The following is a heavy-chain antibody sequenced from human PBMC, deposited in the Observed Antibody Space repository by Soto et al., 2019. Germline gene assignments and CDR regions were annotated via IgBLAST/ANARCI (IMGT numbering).Heavy chain of an antibody. CDR1: GGSITSSSYY. J-gene: IGHJ5*02. Sequence: KPSETLSLTCTVSGGSITSSSYYWAWIRQPPGKGLEWIGSISYSGSSYYKPSLKSRPTISVDTSKNQFSLKLSSVTAADTAVYYCARHVGIDNSYWYGGFDPWGQGTLVTVSS. CDR2: ISYSGSS. D-gene: IGHD6-19*01. V-gene: IGHV4-39*01. CDR3: ARHVGIDNSYWYGGFDP.